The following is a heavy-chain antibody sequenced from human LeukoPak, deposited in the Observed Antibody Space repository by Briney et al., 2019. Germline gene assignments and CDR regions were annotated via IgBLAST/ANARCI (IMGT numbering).Heavy chain of an antibody. D-gene: IGHD1-26*01. Sequence: GASVKVSCKASGYTFTSYYMHWVRQAPGQGLEWMGWINPNSGGTNYAQKFQGRVTMTRDTSISTAYMELSRLRSDDTAVYYCARLLTIVGAPGLGYWGQGTLVTVSS. CDR2: INPNSGGT. CDR1: GYTFTSYY. V-gene: IGHV1-2*02. CDR3: ARLLTIVGAPGLGY. J-gene: IGHJ4*02.